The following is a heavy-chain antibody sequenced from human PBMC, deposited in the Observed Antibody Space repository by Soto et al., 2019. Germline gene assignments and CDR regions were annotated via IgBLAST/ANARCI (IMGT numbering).Heavy chain of an antibody. CDR2: IHIGGDST. CDR1: GFTFDSYA. Sequence: GGSLRLSCAAPGFTFDSYAMTWVRQAPGKGLEWVSTIHIGGDSTFYADSVKGRFTISRDNTKNTLCLQMNGLRAENTALYYCARGEGQQLTRFDSWGQGLLVTVST. J-gene: IGHJ4*02. CDR3: ARGEGQQLTRFDS. D-gene: IGHD6-13*01. V-gene: IGHV3-23*05.